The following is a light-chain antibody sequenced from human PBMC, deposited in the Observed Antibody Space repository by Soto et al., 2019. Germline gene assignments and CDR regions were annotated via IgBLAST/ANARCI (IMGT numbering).Light chain of an antibody. CDR2: DAS. Sequence: EIVLTHSPATLSLSPGERATLSCRASQSVSSYLAWYQQKPGQAPRLLIYDASNRATGIPARFSGSGSGTDFTLTISSLEPEDFAVYYCQQRSNWPLTFGGGTNVDIK. CDR1: QSVSSY. CDR3: QQRSNWPLT. J-gene: IGKJ4*01. V-gene: IGKV3-11*01.